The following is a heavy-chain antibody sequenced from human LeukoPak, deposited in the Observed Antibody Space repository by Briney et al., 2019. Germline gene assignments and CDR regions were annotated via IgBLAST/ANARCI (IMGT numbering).Heavy chain of an antibody. Sequence: GGSLRLSCAVSGFTSSDYYMSWVRQAPGKEMECVSYISSDNTYTNYADSVRGRFTISRDNAKNSLYLQMNSLRAEDPAVYYCVRGGPYGDYDAYWGQGTLVTVSS. J-gene: IGHJ4*02. D-gene: IGHD4-17*01. CDR1: GFTSSDYY. CDR3: VRGGPYGDYDAY. V-gene: IGHV3-11*06. CDR2: ISSDNTYT.